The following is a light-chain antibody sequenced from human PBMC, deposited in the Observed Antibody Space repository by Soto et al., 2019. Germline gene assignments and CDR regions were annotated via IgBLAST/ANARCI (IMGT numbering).Light chain of an antibody. CDR1: QRITTY. V-gene: IGKV1-39*01. Sequence: IQMTQSPSSLSASVGDRVTITCRASQRITTYLNWYQQKPGNAPKLLITTSGTLQRGVPSRFTGSGSGTDFTLTISSLQREDLATYFCQQTFSTPYTFGLGTKLEIK. J-gene: IGKJ2*01. CDR2: TSG. CDR3: QQTFSTPYT.